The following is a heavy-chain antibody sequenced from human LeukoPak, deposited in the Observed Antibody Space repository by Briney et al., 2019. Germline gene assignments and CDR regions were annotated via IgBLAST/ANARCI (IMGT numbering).Heavy chain of an antibody. CDR3: ARATYSSSSFDY. V-gene: IGHV3-30*02. J-gene: IGHJ4*02. CDR1: GFTFSSYG. CDR2: IRYDGSNK. Sequence: PGGSLRLSCAASGFTFSSYGMHWVRQAPGKGLEWVAFIRYDGSNKYYADSVKGRFTISRDNSKNTLYLQMNSLRAEDTAVYYCARATYSSSSFDYWGQGTLVTVSS. D-gene: IGHD6-6*01.